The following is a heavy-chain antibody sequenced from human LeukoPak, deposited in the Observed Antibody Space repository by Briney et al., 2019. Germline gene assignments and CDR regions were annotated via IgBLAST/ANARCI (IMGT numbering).Heavy chain of an antibody. CDR1: GGSISSSSYY. CDR3: ARARGYSYGYPDY. CDR2: IYYSGST. D-gene: IGHD5-18*01. Sequence: KTSETLSLACTVSGGSISSSSYYWGWIRQPPGKGLEWIGSIYYSGSTYYNPSLKSRVTMSVDTSKNQFSLRLSSVTAADTAVYYCARARGYSYGYPDYWGQGTLVTVSS. J-gene: IGHJ4*02. V-gene: IGHV4-39*07.